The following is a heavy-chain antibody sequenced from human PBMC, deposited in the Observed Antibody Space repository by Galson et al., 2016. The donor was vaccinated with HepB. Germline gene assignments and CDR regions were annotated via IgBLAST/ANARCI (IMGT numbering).Heavy chain of an antibody. Sequence: SLRLSCAASGITFSNYGMHWVRQAPGKGLEWVAVISFDGSNRYYADSMKGRFTISRDNSKNTLYLQMNSLRAEDTAVYYCAKDAASFYSDSSAYYYDSWGRGTLVAVSS. V-gene: IGHV3-30*18. D-gene: IGHD3-22*01. J-gene: IGHJ4*02. CDR3: AKDAASFYSDSSAYYYDS. CDR1: GITFSNYG. CDR2: ISFDGSNR.